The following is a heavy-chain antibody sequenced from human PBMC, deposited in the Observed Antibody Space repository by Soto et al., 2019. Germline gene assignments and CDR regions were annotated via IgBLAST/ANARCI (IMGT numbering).Heavy chain of an antibody. Sequence: QAGGSLRLSCAASGFTLSGDAMDWVRQAPGKGLEYVSGISSNGVGTYYANSVQGRFTISRDNSKNTVYLQMGSLRPEDMAVYFCARDEGSHVKQWLVLFDYWGQGALVPSP. J-gene: IGHJ4*02. V-gene: IGHV3-64*01. CDR1: GFTLSGDA. D-gene: IGHD6-19*01. CDR3: ARDEGSHVKQWLVLFDY. CDR2: ISSNGVGT.